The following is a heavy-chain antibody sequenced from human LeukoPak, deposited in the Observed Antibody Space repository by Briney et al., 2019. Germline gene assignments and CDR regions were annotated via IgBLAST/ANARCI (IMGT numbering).Heavy chain of an antibody. CDR1: GFIFSDYG. D-gene: IGHD3-10*01. V-gene: IGHV3-30*03. J-gene: IGHJ4*02. Sequence: PGGSLRLSCVASGFIFSDYGIQWVRQAPGKGLEWVAVISYDGSNKYYAGSVKGRFTISRDNSKNTLYLQMNSLRAEDTAVYYCARDRDSGDYFDYWGQGTLVTVSS. CDR3: ARDRDSGDYFDY. CDR2: ISYDGSNK.